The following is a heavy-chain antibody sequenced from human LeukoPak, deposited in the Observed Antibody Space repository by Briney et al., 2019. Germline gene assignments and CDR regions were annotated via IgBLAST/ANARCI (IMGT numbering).Heavy chain of an antibody. D-gene: IGHD3-22*01. CDR2: IYYTGYT. J-gene: IGHJ5*02. CDR1: GGSISSYY. CDR3: ARSSGYSRFDP. Sequence: PSETLSLTCTVSGGSISSYYWSWIRQSPGKGLEWIGYIYYTGYTNYNPSLKSRVTISLDTSRNQFSLKLSSVTAADTAVYYCARSSGYSRFDPWGQGTLVTVSS. V-gene: IGHV4-59*01.